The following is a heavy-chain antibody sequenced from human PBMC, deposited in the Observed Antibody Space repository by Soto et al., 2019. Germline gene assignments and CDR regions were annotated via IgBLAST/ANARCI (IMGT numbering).Heavy chain of an antibody. CDR3: ARLAWFGELPDY. CDR2: IYYSGST. CDR1: GGSISSSSYY. D-gene: IGHD3-10*01. V-gene: IGHV4-39*01. J-gene: IGHJ4*02. Sequence: PSETLSLTCTVSGGSISSSSYYWGWIRQPPGKGLEWIGSIYYSGSTYYNPSLKSRVTISVDTSKNQFSLKLSSVTAADTAVYYCARLAWFGELPDYWGQGTLVTVSS.